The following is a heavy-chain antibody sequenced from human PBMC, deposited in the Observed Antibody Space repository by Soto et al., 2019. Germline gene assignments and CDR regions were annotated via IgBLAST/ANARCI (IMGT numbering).Heavy chain of an antibody. CDR1: GGTFSSYA. CDR2: IIPIFGTA. V-gene: IGHV1-69*13. J-gene: IGHJ6*02. CDR3: ARRDVYYYDSRDYYYGMDV. Sequence: RASVKVSCKASGGTFSSYAISWVRQAPGQGLEWMGGIIPIFGTANYAQKFQGRVTITADESTSTAYMELSSLRSEDTAVYYCARRDVYYYDSRDYYYGMDVWGQGTTVTVSS. D-gene: IGHD3-22*01.